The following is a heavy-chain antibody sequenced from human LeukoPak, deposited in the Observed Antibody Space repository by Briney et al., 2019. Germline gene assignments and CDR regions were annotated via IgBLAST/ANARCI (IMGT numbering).Heavy chain of an antibody. Sequence: SVKVSCKASGGTFSSYAISWVRQAPGQGLEWMGGIIPIFGTANYAQKFQGRVTITADESTSTAYMELSSLRSEDTAVYYCAREPTPGDIVVVPAAIWGQGTLVTVSS. V-gene: IGHV1-69*13. CDR2: IIPIFGTA. J-gene: IGHJ4*02. CDR3: AREPTPGDIVVVPAAI. CDR1: GGTFSSYA. D-gene: IGHD2-2*01.